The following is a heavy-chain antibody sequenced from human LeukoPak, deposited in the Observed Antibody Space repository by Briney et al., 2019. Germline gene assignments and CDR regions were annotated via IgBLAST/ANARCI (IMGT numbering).Heavy chain of an antibody. CDR3: ARDSVVAATYSNWFDP. J-gene: IGHJ5*02. CDR1: GGSFSGYY. V-gene: IGHV4-34*01. CDR2: INHSGST. D-gene: IGHD2-15*01. Sequence: SETLSLTCAVYGGSFSGYYWSWIRQPPGKGLEWIGEINHSGSTNYNPSLKSRVTISVDTSKNQFSLKLSSVTAADTAVYYCARDSVVAATYSNWFDPWGQGTLVTVSS.